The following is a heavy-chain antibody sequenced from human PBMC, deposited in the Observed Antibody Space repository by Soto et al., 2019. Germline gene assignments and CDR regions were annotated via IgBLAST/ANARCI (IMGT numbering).Heavy chain of an antibody. V-gene: IGHV4-59*01. CDR1: GGPISSYY. Sequence: SETPSLTCTVSGGPISSYYWSWIRQPPGKGLEWIGYIYYSGSTNYNPSLKSRVTISVDTSKNQFSLKLSSVTAADTAVYYCARTLYSYGPRFDYWGQGTLVTVSS. CDR3: ARTLYSYGPRFDY. CDR2: IYYSGST. J-gene: IGHJ4*02. D-gene: IGHD5-18*01.